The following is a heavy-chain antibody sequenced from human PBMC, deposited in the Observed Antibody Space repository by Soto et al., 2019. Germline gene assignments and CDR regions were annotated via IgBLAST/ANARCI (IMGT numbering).Heavy chain of an antibody. V-gene: IGHV3-30*18. D-gene: IGHD6-19*01. CDR1: GFTLSSYG. CDR3: AKEVAVAGDLDY. J-gene: IGHJ4*01. Sequence: QVRLVESGGGVVQPGRSLRLSCVASGFTLSSYGIHWIRQAPGKGLEWVGVISSDGETKYYADSVKGRFTISRDNSKNTLYLQMDSLRTEVTAVYYCAKEVAVAGDLDYWGHGTLVTVSS. CDR2: ISSDGETK.